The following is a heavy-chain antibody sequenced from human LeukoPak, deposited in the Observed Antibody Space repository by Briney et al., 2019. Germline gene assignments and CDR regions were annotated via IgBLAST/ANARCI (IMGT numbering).Heavy chain of an antibody. CDR3: AKDRADSVDAFDI. V-gene: IGHV3-66*01. J-gene: IGHJ3*02. Sequence: GGSLRLSCAASGFTFSTYAMSWVRQAPGKGLEWVSVLYSGGTTYYADSVKGRFTISRDNSKNTLYLQMNSLRAEDTAVYYCAKDRADSVDAFDIWGQGTMVTVSS. CDR1: GFTFSTYA. CDR2: LYSGGTT. D-gene: IGHD2-21*02.